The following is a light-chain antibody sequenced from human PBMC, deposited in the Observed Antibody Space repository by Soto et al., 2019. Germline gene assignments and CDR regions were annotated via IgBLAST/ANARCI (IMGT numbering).Light chain of an antibody. J-gene: IGKJ4*01. CDR2: AAS. V-gene: IGKV1-9*01. Sequence: DIQLTQSPSFLSASVGDRVTITCRASQGISSYLAWYQQKPGKAPKLLIYAASTLQSGVPSRFSGSGSGTEFTLTINSLQPEDFAAYYCQQLNSYLLTFGGGTKVEIK. CDR3: QQLNSYLLT. CDR1: QGISSY.